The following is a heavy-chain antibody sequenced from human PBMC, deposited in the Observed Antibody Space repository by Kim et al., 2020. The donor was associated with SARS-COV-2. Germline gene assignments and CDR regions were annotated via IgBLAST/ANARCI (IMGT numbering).Heavy chain of an antibody. CDR3: ARAPRGTAMVISDYYYGMDV. J-gene: IGHJ6*02. Sequence: RFTISRDNAKNSLYLQMNSLRAEDTAVYYCARAPRGTAMVISDYYYGMDVWGQGTMVTVSS. V-gene: IGHV3-48*03. D-gene: IGHD5-18*01.